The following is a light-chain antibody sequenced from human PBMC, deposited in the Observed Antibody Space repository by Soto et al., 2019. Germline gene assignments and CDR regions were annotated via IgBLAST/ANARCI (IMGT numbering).Light chain of an antibody. J-gene: IGKJ1*01. CDR3: QQRSNWPWT. CDR1: QSVSIN. Sequence: EIVMTQSPATLSVSPGERATLFCRASQSVSINLAWYQQKPGQAPRLLIYDASNRATGIPARFSGSGSGTDFTLTISSLEPEDFAVYYCQQRSNWPWTFGQGTKVDI. V-gene: IGKV3-11*01. CDR2: DAS.